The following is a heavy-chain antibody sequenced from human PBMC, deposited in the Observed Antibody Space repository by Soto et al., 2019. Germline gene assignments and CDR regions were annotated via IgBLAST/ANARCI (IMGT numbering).Heavy chain of an antibody. CDR1: GFTFSSYA. CDR2: ISGSGGST. CDR3: AKVRSGWYDLGY. Sequence: SLRLSCAASGFTFSSYAMSWVRQAPGKGLEWVSAISGSGGSTYYADSVKGRFTISRDNSKNTLYLQMNSLRAEDTAVYYCAKVRSGWYDLGYWGQGTLVTVSS. J-gene: IGHJ4*02. D-gene: IGHD6-19*01. V-gene: IGHV3-23*01.